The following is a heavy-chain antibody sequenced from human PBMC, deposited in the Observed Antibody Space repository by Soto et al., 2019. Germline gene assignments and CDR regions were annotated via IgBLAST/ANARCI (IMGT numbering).Heavy chain of an antibody. V-gene: IGHV4-38-2*01. J-gene: IGHJ6*02. CDR2: IYHSGST. CDR1: GYSISSGHY. Sequence: NPSETLSLTCAVSGYSISSGHYWGWIRQPPGKGLEWIGSIYHSGSTYYNPSLKSRVTISVDTSKNQFSLKLSSVTAADTAVYYCARGARGLRYFDWLPNYYGMDVWGQGXTVTVSS. CDR3: ARGARGLRYFDWLPNYYGMDV. D-gene: IGHD3-9*01.